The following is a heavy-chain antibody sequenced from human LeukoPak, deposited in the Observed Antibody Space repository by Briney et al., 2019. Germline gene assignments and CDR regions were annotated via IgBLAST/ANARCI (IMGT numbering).Heavy chain of an antibody. CDR3: ARLSRGPSGYYSIDY. D-gene: IGHD3-22*01. CDR1: GGSISSSGYY. J-gene: IGHJ4*02. CDR2: IYYSGST. Sequence: SETLSLTCTVSGGSISSSGYYWGWIRQPPGKGLEWIGSIYYSGSTYYNPSLKGRVTISIDTSSNQFSKDQFSLKLSSVTAADTAVYYCARLSRGPSGYYSIDYWGQGTLVTVSS. V-gene: IGHV4-39*01.